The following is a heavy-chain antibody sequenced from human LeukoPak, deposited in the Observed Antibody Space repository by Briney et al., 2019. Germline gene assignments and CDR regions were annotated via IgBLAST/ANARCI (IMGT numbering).Heavy chain of an antibody. V-gene: IGHV4-4*02. CDR1: GGSISSSNW. Sequence: TSETLSLTCGVSGGSISSSNWWSWVRQPPGKGLEWIGEIYHSGSTNYNPSLKSRVTISVDKSKNQFSLKLSSVTAADTAVYYCARESTIWELYGHPPHWGQGTLVTVSS. CDR2: IYHSGST. D-gene: IGHD1-7*01. J-gene: IGHJ4*02. CDR3: ARESTIWELYGHPPH.